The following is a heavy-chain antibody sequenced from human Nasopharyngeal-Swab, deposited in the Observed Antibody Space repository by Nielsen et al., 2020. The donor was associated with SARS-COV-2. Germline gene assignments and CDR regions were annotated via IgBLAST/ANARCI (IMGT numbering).Heavy chain of an antibody. CDR1: GFTFRSYW. Sequence: GESLKLSCAASGFTFRSYWMILVRHAPGKGLEWVANIKQDGSEKYYVDSVKGRFTISRDNAKNSLYLQMNSLRAEDTAVYYCARDRELVYYMDVWGKGTTGTVSS. J-gene: IGHJ6*03. CDR2: IKQDGSEK. D-gene: IGHD1-7*01. CDR3: ARDRELVYYMDV. V-gene: IGHV3-7*01.